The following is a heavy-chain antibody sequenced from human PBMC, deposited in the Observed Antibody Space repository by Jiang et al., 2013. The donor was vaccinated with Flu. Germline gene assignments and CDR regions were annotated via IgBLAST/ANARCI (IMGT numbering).Heavy chain of an antibody. J-gene: IGHJ2*01. CDR1: GFTFSSYG. CDR2: IWFDGSNK. CDR3: ARDNADDWYYDL. Sequence: VQLVESGGGAVQPGRSLRLSCAASGFTFSSYGMHWVRQAPGKGLEWVAIIWFDGSNKYYGDSVKGRFTISRDNSKNTLYLQMNSLRAEDTAIYYCARDNADDWYYDLWGLAPWSLSPQ. V-gene: IGHV3-33*01.